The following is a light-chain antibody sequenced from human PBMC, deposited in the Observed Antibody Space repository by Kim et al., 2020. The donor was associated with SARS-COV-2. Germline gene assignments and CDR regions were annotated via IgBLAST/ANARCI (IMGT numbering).Light chain of an antibody. V-gene: IGKV1-8*01. CDR2: AAS. CDR3: QQFYSYPFT. J-gene: IGKJ3*01. Sequence: AIRMTQSPSSFSASTGDRVTITCRASQGINSNLAWYQQKPGKAPKLLIYAASTLQSGVPSRFSGSGSGTEFTLTIRCLQSEDFATYYCQQFYSYPFTFGPGTKVDIK. CDR1: QGINSN.